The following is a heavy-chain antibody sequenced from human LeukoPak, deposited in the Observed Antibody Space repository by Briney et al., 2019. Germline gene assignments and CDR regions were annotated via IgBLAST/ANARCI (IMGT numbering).Heavy chain of an antibody. Sequence: KTSETLSLTCTVSGGSISSGGYYWSWIRQPPGKGLEWIGYIYHSGSTYYNPSLKSRVTISVDTSKNQFSLKLSSVTAADTAVYYCATSRPKLGMALGYWGQGTLVTVSS. CDR1: GGSISSGGYY. CDR3: ATSRPKLGMALGY. V-gene: IGHV4-30-2*01. D-gene: IGHD7-27*01. CDR2: IYHSGST. J-gene: IGHJ4*02.